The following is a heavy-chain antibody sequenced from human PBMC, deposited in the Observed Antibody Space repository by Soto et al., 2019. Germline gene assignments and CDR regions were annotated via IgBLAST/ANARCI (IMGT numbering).Heavy chain of an antibody. D-gene: IGHD2-2*01. V-gene: IGHV3-23*01. CDR2: ISGSGGST. Sequence: GGSLRLSCAASGFTFSSYAMSWVRQAPGKGLEWVSAISGSGGSTYYAGSVKGRFTISRDNSKNTLYLQMNSLRAEDTAVYYCAKSRKPSPVFDYWGQGTLVTVSS. J-gene: IGHJ4*02. CDR3: AKSRKPSPVFDY. CDR1: GFTFSSYA.